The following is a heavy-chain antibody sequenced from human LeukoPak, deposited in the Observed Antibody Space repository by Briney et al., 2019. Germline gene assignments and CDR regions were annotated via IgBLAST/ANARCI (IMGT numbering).Heavy chain of an antibody. CDR1: GFTLSTYW. Sequence: PGGSLRLSCEASGFTLSTYWMSWIRQAPGKGLEWVSYISSSGSTIYYADSVKGRFTISRDNAKNSLYLQMNSLRAEDTAVYYCARARIGQEGIDYWGQGTLVTVSS. CDR2: ISSSGSTI. V-gene: IGHV3-11*01. CDR3: ARARIGQEGIDY. D-gene: IGHD2-15*01. J-gene: IGHJ4*02.